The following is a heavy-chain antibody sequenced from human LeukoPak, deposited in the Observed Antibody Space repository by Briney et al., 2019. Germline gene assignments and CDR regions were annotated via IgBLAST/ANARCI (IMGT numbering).Heavy chain of an antibody. CDR1: GGSFSGYY. V-gene: IGHV4-34*01. J-gene: IGHJ4*02. CDR3: ARDGRPGAGY. Sequence: SETLSLTCAVYGGSFSGYYWSWIRQPPGKGLEWIGEINHSGSTNYNPSLKSRVTISVDTSKNQFSLKLSSVTAADTARYYCARDGRPGAGYGGQGTLVTVSS. CDR2: INHSGST. D-gene: IGHD3-10*01.